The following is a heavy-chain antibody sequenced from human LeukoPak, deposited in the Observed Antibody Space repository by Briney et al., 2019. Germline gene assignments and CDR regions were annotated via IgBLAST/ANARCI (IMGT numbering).Heavy chain of an antibody. V-gene: IGHV1-69*02. Sequence: ASVKVSCKASGYTFTGYYMHWVRQAPGQGLEWMGRIIPILGIANYAQKFQGRVTITADKSTSTAYMELSSLRSEDTAVYYCARLPTDYYDSSGYFDYWGQGTLVTVSS. J-gene: IGHJ4*02. CDR1: GYTFTGYY. D-gene: IGHD3-22*01. CDR2: IIPILGIA. CDR3: ARLPTDYYDSSGYFDY.